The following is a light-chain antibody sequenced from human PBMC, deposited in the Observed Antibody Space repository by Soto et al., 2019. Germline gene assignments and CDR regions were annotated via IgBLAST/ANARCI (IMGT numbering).Light chain of an antibody. V-gene: IGKV3-15*01. CDR1: RSVGSI. CDR2: GAS. J-gene: IGKJ3*01. Sequence: KVLTQSKGTLSLSPGERATLSCGASRSVGSICLAWYQQKPGQAPRLLIYGASSRATGIPARFSGSRPGTDFTLTISSLQSEDFAVYYCQQYDNWPPEATFGHGTNVD. CDR3: QQYDNWPPEAT.